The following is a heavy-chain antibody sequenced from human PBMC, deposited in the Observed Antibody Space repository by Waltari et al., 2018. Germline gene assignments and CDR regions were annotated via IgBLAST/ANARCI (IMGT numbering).Heavy chain of an antibody. D-gene: IGHD5-18*01. J-gene: IGHJ3*02. CDR1: GGSFSGYY. V-gene: IGHV4-34*01. Sequence: QVQLQQWGAGLLKPSETLSLTCAVHGGSFSGYYWSWIRQHTGKGLELIGEINHSGSTNYNPSLKSRVTISVDTSKNQFSLKLSSVTAADTAVYYCARGNLRGYSYGIDAFDIWGQGTMVTVSS. CDR3: ARGNLRGYSYGIDAFDI. CDR2: INHSGST.